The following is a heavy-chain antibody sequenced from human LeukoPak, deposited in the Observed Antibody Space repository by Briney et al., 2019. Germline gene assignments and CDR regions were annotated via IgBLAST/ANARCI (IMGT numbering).Heavy chain of an antibody. J-gene: IGHJ4*02. D-gene: IGHD6-13*01. V-gene: IGHV4-39*07. CDR3: ATTPLGSSWYRRRYYFDY. Sequence: SETLSLTCTVSGASISTIISYWGWIRQPPGKGLEWIGEINHSGSTNYNPSLKSRVTISVDTSKNQFSLKLSSVTAADTAVYYCATTPLGSSWYRRRYYFDYWGQGTLVTVSS. CDR2: INHSGST. CDR1: GASISTIISY.